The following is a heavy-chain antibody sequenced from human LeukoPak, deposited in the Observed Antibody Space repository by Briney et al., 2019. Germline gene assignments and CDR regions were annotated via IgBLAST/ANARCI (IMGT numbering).Heavy chain of an antibody. CDR3: ASLTPEDIVVVPAAMSLRVFDY. CDR2: INHSGST. Sequence: SETLSLTCAVYGGSFSGYYWSWIRQPPGKGLEWIGEINHSGSTNYNPSLKSRVTISVDTSKNQFSLKLSSVTAADTAVYYCASLTPEDIVVVPAAMSLRVFDYWGQGTLVTVSS. J-gene: IGHJ4*02. V-gene: IGHV4-34*01. CDR1: GGSFSGYY. D-gene: IGHD2-2*01.